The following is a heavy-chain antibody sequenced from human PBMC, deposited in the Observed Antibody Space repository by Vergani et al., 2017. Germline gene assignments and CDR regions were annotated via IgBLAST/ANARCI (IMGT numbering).Heavy chain of an antibody. J-gene: IGHJ6*02. D-gene: IGHD6-13*01. CDR2: FYTGGGT. CDR1: GGSISSGSYY. CDR3: ARDPLYSTTWPFRLLDMDV. V-gene: IGHV4-61*02. Sequence: QVQLPESGPGLVRPSQTLSLTCPVSGGSISSGSYYWSWFRQPAGKGLEWIGRFYTGGGTSDNPSLKSRITISVDTSKNQFSLQLSSVTAADTAVYYCARDPLYSTTWPFRLLDMDVWGQGTTVTVSS.